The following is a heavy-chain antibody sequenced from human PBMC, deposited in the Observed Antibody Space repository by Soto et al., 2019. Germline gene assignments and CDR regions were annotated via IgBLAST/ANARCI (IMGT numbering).Heavy chain of an antibody. Sequence: QLHLVQSGAVVKKPGASVTVSCSASGYPVTAYYMHWVRQAPGRGLEWMGWINPATGAAKYTQTFQGRVTMTRDTSTSTVFMGLSGLTSGDTAVFYCARGGGVGVAGSAAFDMWGQGTLVTVSS. J-gene: IGHJ3*02. V-gene: IGHV1-2*02. CDR3: ARGGGVGVAGSAAFDM. CDR1: GYPVTAYY. CDR2: INPATGAA. D-gene: IGHD3-3*01.